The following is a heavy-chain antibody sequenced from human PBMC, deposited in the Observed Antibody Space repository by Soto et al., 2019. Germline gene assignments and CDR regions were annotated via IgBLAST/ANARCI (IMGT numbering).Heavy chain of an antibody. Sequence: GGSLRLSCAASGFTFSSYAMSWVRQAPGKGLEWVSAISGSGGSTYYADSVKGRFTISRDNSKNMLYLQMNSLRAEDTAVYYCAKDWLDSGYDQFGYYYGMDVWGQGTTVTVSS. J-gene: IGHJ6*02. V-gene: IGHV3-23*01. D-gene: IGHD5-12*01. CDR3: AKDWLDSGYDQFGYYYGMDV. CDR2: ISGSGGST. CDR1: GFTFSSYA.